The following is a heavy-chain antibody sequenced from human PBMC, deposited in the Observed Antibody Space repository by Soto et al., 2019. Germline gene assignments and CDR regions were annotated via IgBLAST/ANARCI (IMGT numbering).Heavy chain of an antibody. V-gene: IGHV3-23*01. D-gene: IGHD6-13*01. CDR3: VRASPASSWYDYYYYGLDV. J-gene: IGHJ6*02. CDR1: GFTFSTCA. Sequence: GGSLRLSCAASGFTFSTCAVSWVRQAPGKGPEWVSGISGSGGSTYYADSVKGRFTISRDNSKNTLFLQMNSLRPEDTAVFYCVRASPASSWYDYYYYGLDVWGQGTTVTVSS. CDR2: ISGSGGST.